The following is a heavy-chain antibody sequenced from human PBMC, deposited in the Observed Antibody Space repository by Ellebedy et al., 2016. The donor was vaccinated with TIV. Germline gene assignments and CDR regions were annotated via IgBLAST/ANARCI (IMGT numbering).Heavy chain of an antibody. D-gene: IGHD3-10*01. Sequence: MPSETLSLTCAVNGGSFSGYFWSWISQAPGTGLEWHGESNMSRTTTDNPSPKIRVPIAVYTPKKQFSLRLTSVTAADTAVYYCARARGQYLYGSGSYFTHWGQGEMVNVSS. V-gene: IGHV4-34*01. CDR2: SNMSRTT. CDR3: ARARGQYLYGSGSYFTH. J-gene: IGHJ4*02. CDR1: GGSFSGYF.